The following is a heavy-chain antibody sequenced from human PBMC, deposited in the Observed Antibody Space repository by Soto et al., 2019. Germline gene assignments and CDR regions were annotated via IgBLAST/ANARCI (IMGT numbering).Heavy chain of an antibody. D-gene: IGHD6-6*01. CDR3: ARERGYSSPSGFDY. CDR2: ISAYNGNT. Sequence: QVQLVQSGAEVKKPGASVKVSCKASGYTFTSYGISWVRQAPGQGLEWMGWISAYNGNTNYAQKLQGRVTMTTDTPTSTADMGLGSLSSDATAVYYCARERGYSSPSGFDYWGKGPLVTVSS. CDR1: GYTFTSYG. V-gene: IGHV1-18*01. J-gene: IGHJ4*02.